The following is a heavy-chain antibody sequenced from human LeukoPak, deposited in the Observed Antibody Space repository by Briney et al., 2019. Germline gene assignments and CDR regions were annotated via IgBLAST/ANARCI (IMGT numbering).Heavy chain of an antibody. CDR3: ARDRLYGSGSGDFDH. D-gene: IGHD3-10*01. CDR1: GGSVSSGSYY. V-gene: IGHV4-61*01. J-gene: IGHJ4*02. CDR2: IYNSGST. Sequence: PSETLSLTCTVSGGSVSSGSYYWSWIRQPPGKGLEWIGYIYNSGSTNYNPSLKSRVTIPVDTSKNQFSLKLNSVTAADTAVYYCARDRLYGSGSGDFDHWGQGTLVTVSS.